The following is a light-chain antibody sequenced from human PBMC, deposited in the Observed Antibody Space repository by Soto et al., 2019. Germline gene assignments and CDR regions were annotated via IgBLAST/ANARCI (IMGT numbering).Light chain of an antibody. J-gene: IGLJ1*01. CDR2: EVS. V-gene: IGLV2-14*01. CDR1: SSDVGGYNY. Sequence: PASVSGSPGQSITISCTGTSSDVGGYNYVSWYQQHPGKAPKLMIYEVSNRPSGVSNRFSGSKSGNTASLTISGLQAEDEADYYCSSYTSSVYVFGTGTKVTVL. CDR3: SSYTSSVYV.